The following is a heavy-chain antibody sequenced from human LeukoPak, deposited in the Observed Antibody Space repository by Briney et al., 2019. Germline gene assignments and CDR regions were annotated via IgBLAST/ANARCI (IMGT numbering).Heavy chain of an antibody. V-gene: IGHV4-59*01. J-gene: IGHJ4*02. CDR3: ASIRRPYYYDSSGYYGD. CDR1: GGSISSYY. Sequence: SETLSLTCTVSGGSISSYYWSWIRQPPGKGLEWIGYIYYSGRTNYNPSLKSRVTISVDTSKNQFSLKLSSVTAADTAVYYCASIRRPYYYDSSGYYGDWGQGTLVTVSS. CDR2: IYYSGRT. D-gene: IGHD3-22*01.